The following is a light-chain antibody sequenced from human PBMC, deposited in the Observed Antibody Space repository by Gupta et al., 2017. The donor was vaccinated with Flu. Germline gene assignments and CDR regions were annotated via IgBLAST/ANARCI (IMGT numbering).Light chain of an antibody. J-gene: IGKJ4*01. V-gene: IGKV1-39*01. CDR2: AAS. CDR1: QSISSY. Sequence: DIQMTQSPSSLSASVGDRVTITCRASQSISSYLNWYQQKPGKAPKLLIYAASSLQSGVPSRFSGSGSGTDFTLTISSLQPEDFATYYCQQSDSTQLTFGGGTKVEFK. CDR3: QQSDSTQLT.